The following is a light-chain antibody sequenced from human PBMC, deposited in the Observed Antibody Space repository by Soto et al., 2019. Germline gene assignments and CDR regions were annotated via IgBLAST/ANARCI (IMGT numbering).Light chain of an antibody. CDR2: EDN. J-gene: IGLJ3*02. Sequence: NFMLTQPHSVSASPGKTVIISCTRSSGSIASNYVQWYQQRPGSSPTTVIYEDNQRPSGVPDRFSGSIDSSSNSASLTISGLETEDEADYYCQSYDATNQVFVGGTKLTVL. CDR1: SGSIASNY. V-gene: IGLV6-57*01. CDR3: QSYDATNQV.